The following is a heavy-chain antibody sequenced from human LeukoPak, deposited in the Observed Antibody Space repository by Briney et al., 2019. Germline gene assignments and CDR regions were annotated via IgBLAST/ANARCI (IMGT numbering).Heavy chain of an antibody. CDR3: ARAYDILTKDY. V-gene: IGHV1-2*02. CDR2: IDPNTGGT. CDR1: GYTFTGYY. D-gene: IGHD3-9*01. Sequence: ASVKVSCKASGYTFTGYYMHWVRQAPGQGLEWMGWIDPNTGGTNYAQKFQGRVTMTRDTSISTAYMELSRLRSDDTAVYYCARAYDILTKDYWGQGTLVTVSS. J-gene: IGHJ4*02.